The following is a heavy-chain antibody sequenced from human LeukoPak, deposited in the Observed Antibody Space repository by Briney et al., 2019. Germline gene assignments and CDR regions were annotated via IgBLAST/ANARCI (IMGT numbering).Heavy chain of an antibody. CDR1: GFTFSSYA. D-gene: IGHD3-9*01. J-gene: IGHJ4*02. CDR3: ASPLLRYFDWLLSY. V-gene: IGHV3-30-3*01. Sequence: GGSLRLSCAASGFTFSSYAMHWVRQAPGKGLEWVAVISYDGSNKYYADSVKGRFTISRDNAKNSLYLQMNSLRAEDTAVYYCASPLLRYFDWLLSYWGQGTLVTVSS. CDR2: ISYDGSNK.